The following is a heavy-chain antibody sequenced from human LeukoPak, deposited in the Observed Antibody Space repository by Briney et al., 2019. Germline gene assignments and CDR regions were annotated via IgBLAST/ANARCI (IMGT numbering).Heavy chain of an antibody. Sequence: SGGSLRLSCVASGFTFSNAWMTWVRQAPGRGLEWVGRITGKSSGEIRVYATPVQGRFTISRDDSKNTVYVQMNSLKTEDTAVYYCITGFWDSSGFYHGDDAFDVWGQGTLVAVSS. V-gene: IGHV3-15*01. J-gene: IGHJ3*01. CDR2: ITGKSSGEIR. CDR1: GFTFSNAW. D-gene: IGHD3-22*01. CDR3: ITGFWDSSGFYHGDDAFDV.